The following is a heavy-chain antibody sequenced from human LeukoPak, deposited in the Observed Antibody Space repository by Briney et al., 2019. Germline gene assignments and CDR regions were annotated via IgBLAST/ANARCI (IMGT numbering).Heavy chain of an antibody. CDR2: ISWNSGSI. D-gene: IGHD6-13*01. CDR1: GFTFDDYA. Sequence: GGSLRLSCAASGFTFDDYAMHWVRQAPGKGLEWVPGISWNSGSIGYADSVKGRFTISRDNAKNSLYLQMNSLRAEDTALYYCAKVGNSWYYAFDIWGQGTMVTVSS. J-gene: IGHJ3*02. CDR3: AKVGNSWYYAFDI. V-gene: IGHV3-9*01.